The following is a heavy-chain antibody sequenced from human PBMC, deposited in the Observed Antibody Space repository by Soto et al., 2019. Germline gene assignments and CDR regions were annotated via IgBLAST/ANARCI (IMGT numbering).Heavy chain of an antibody. Sequence: SETLSLTCTVSGGSISSSSYYWGWIRQPPGKGLEWIGSIYYSGSTYYNPSLKSRVTISVDTSKNQFSLKLSSVTAADTAVYYCARLPGNYYDSSGYYRDAFDIWGQGTMVTVSS. V-gene: IGHV4-39*01. CDR3: ARLPGNYYDSSGYYRDAFDI. J-gene: IGHJ3*02. CDR1: GGSISSSSYY. CDR2: IYYSGST. D-gene: IGHD3-22*01.